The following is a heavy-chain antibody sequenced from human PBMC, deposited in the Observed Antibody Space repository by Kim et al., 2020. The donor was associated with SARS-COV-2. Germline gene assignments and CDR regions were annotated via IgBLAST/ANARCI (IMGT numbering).Heavy chain of an antibody. CDR2: IYYSGTI. Sequence: SETLSLTCAVSGASITSNNWWNWVRQSPGKGLEWIGEIYYSGTINYNPSLKSRVTISLDKSKNQFSLKLSSVTAADTAVYFCARDLGSITGTTDWGQGTLVTVSS. V-gene: IGHV4-4*02. D-gene: IGHD1-7*01. J-gene: IGHJ4*02. CDR1: GASITSNNW. CDR3: ARDLGSITGTTD.